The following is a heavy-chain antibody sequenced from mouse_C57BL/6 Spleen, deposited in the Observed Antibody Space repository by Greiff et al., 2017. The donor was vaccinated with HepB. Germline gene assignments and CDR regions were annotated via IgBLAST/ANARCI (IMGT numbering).Heavy chain of an antibody. CDR2: ISSGGSYT. CDR3: ARHVDSSGHFDY. Sequence: EVQLVESGGDLVKPGGSLKLSCAASGFTFSSYGMSWVRQTPDKRLEWVATISSGGSYTYYPDSVKGRFTISRDNAKNTLYLQMSSLKSEDTAMYYCARHVDSSGHFDYWGQSTTLTVSS. CDR1: GFTFSSYG. D-gene: IGHD3-2*02. V-gene: IGHV5-6*01. J-gene: IGHJ2*01.